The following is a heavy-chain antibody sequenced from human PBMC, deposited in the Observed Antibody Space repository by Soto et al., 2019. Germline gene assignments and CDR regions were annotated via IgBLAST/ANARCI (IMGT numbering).Heavy chain of an antibody. CDR2: ISAYNGNT. CDR1: GYTFTTYT. CDR3: AKGRYSGSLDLFDP. D-gene: IGHD5-12*01. J-gene: IGHJ5*02. V-gene: IGHV1-18*01. Sequence: QAQLVQSGAEVKKPGASVKVSCKASGYTFTTYTITSVRQAPGQGLEWMGWISAYNGNTNYAQELQDRVTMTTDTSTSTAYMELRSLRSDDTAVYYCAKGRYSGSLDLFDPWGQGTLVTVSS.